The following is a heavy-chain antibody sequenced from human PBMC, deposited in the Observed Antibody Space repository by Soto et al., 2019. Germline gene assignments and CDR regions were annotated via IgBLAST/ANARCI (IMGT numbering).Heavy chain of an antibody. Sequence: PSETLSLTCAVYGGSFSGYYWSWIRQPPGKGLEWIGEINHSGSTNYNPSLKSRATISVDTSKNQFSLKLSSVTAADTAVYYCARGRRDYDILTGYRFDYWGQGTLVT. CDR2: INHSGST. CDR1: GGSFSGYY. D-gene: IGHD3-9*01. J-gene: IGHJ4*02. V-gene: IGHV4-34*01. CDR3: ARGRRDYDILTGYRFDY.